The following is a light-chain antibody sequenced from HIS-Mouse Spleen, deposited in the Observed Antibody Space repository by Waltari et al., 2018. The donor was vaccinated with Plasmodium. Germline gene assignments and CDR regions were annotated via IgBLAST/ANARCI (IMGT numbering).Light chain of an antibody. CDR2: EDS. V-gene: IGLV3-10*01. CDR1: ALPKKY. CDR3: YSTDSSGNHRV. J-gene: IGLJ3*02. Sequence: SYELTQPPSVSVSPGQTARITCSGDALPKKYAYWYQQKSGQAPVLVIYEDSKRPSGLPERFAGSSSGTMATLTSGGAQVEDEADYYCYSTDSSGNHRVFGGGTKLTVL.